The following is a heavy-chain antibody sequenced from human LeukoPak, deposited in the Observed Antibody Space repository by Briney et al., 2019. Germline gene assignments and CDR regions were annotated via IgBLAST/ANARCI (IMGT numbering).Heavy chain of an antibody. CDR3: ARARDGHINNWFDP. J-gene: IGHJ5*02. Sequence: PSETLSLTCTVSGGSISSSSYYWGWIRQPPGKGLEWIVSIYYSGSTDYNPSLKSRVTISVDTSKNQFSLNLSSVTAADTAVYYCARARDGHINNWFDPWGQGTLVTVSS. V-gene: IGHV4-39*01. D-gene: IGHD5-24*01. CDR1: GGSISSSSYY. CDR2: IYYSGST.